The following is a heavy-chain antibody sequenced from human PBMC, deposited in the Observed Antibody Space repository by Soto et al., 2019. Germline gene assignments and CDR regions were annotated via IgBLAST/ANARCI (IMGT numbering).Heavy chain of an antibody. Sequence: GASVKVSCKASGGTFSSYTISWVRQAPGQGLEWMGRIIPILGIANYAQKFQGRVTITADKSTSTAYMELSSLRSEDTAVYYCARERSSSWYLSYYGMDVWGQGTTVTVSS. D-gene: IGHD6-13*01. CDR3: ARERSSSWYLSYYGMDV. CDR1: GGTFSSYT. J-gene: IGHJ6*02. CDR2: IIPILGIA. V-gene: IGHV1-69*04.